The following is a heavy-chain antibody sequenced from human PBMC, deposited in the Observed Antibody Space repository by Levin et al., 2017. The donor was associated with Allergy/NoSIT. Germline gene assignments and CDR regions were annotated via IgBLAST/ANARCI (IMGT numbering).Heavy chain of an antibody. CDR3: ARRVHGYSSSWPDSRWYFDL. CDR1: GGSISSSSYY. V-gene: IGHV4-39*01. J-gene: IGHJ2*01. D-gene: IGHD6-13*01. CDR2: IYYSGST. Sequence: PSETLSLTCTVSGGSISSSSYYWGWIRQPPGKGLEWIGSIYYSGSTYYNPSLKSRVTISVDTSKNQFSLKLSSVTAADTAVYYCARRVHGYSSSWPDSRWYFDLWGRGTLVTVSS.